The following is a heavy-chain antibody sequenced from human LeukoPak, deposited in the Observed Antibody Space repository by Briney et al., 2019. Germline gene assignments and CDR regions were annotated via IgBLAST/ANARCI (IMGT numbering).Heavy chain of an antibody. Sequence: SETLSLTCTVSGGSIGSYYWSWIRQPPGKGLEWIGYIYYSGSTNYNPSLKSRVTISVDTSKNQFSLKLSSVTAADTAVYYCAGITGDVDYWGQGTLVTVSS. CDR3: AGITGDVDY. CDR1: GGSIGSYY. D-gene: IGHD7-27*01. CDR2: IYYSGST. V-gene: IGHV4-59*01. J-gene: IGHJ4*02.